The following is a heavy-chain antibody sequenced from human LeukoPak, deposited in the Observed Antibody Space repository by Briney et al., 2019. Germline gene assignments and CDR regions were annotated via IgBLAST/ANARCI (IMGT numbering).Heavy chain of an antibody. V-gene: IGHV4-34*01. CDR2: INHSGST. J-gene: IGHJ4*02. CDR3: ASSPQSSARLYPSGGASDY. Sequence: PAETLSLTCAVYGGSFSDYYWSWVRQPPGKGLEWVGEINHSGSTNYNPSLKSRVTISVDTSKNQFSLKLSSVTAADTAVYYCASSPQSSARLYPSGGASDYWGQGTLVTVSS. CDR1: GGSFSDYY. D-gene: IGHD3-16*01.